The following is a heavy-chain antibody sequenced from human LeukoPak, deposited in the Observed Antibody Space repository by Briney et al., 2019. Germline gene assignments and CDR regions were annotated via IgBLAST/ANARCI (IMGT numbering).Heavy chain of an antibody. CDR1: GGSFSGYY. CDR2: INHSGST. Sequence: SETLSLTCAVYGGSFSGYYWSWIRQPPGKGLEWIGEINHSGSTNYNPSLKSRVTISVDTSKNQFSLKLSSVTAADTAVYCCARGRSYQTYYYYYMDVWGKGTTVTVSS. V-gene: IGHV4-34*01. CDR3: ARGRSYQTYYYYYMDV. J-gene: IGHJ6*03. D-gene: IGHD3-16*02.